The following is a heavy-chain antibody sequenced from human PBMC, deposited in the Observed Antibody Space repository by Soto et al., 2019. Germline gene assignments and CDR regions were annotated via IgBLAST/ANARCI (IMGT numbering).Heavy chain of an antibody. Sequence: GGSLRLSCAASGFTFGYYWMSWVRQAPGKGLEWLANIKLDGSEKYYVDSVKGRFTISGDNAKNSLYLQMNSLRAEDTAVYYCASATVGRGGVAYWGQGTLVTVSS. V-gene: IGHV3-7*03. J-gene: IGHJ4*02. D-gene: IGHD3-16*01. CDR1: GFTFGYYW. CDR3: ASATVGRGGVAY. CDR2: IKLDGSEK.